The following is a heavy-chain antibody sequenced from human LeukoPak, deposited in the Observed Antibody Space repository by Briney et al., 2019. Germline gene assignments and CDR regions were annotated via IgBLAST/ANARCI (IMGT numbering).Heavy chain of an antibody. D-gene: IGHD2-15*01. CDR3: ARVVVVAAMYDAFDI. V-gene: IGHV4-39*07. J-gene: IGHJ3*02. CDR2: IYYSGST. Sequence: SETLSLTCTVSGVSISSSSYYWGWIRQPPGKGLEWIGSIYYSGSTYYNPSLKSRVTISVDTSKNQFSLKLSSVTAADTAVYYCARVVVVAAMYDAFDIWGQGTMVTVSS. CDR1: GVSISSSSYY.